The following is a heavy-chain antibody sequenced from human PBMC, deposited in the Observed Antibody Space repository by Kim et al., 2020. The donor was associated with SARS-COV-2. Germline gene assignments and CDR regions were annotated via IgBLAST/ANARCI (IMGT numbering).Heavy chain of an antibody. CDR3: ARADYYGSGSYYTPKYYYYYGMDV. CDR2: ISYDGSNK. Sequence: GGSLRLSCAASGFTFSSYAMHWVRQAPGKGLEWVAVISYDGSNKYYADSVKGRFTISRDNSKNTLYLQMNSLRAEDTAVYYCARADYYGSGSYYTPKYYYYYGMDVWGQGTTVTVSS. D-gene: IGHD3-10*01. CDR1: GFTFSSYA. J-gene: IGHJ6*02. V-gene: IGHV3-30*04.